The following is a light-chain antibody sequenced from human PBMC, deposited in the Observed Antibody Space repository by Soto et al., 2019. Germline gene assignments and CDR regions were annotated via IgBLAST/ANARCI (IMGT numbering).Light chain of an antibody. CDR2: MGS. Sequence: VMTQSPLSLPVTPGEPASISCRSSQSLLHSNGFNYLDWYLQKPGQSPQLLIYMGSNRASGVPDRFSGSGSGTDFTVKISRVEAEDVGVYYCMQAVQTPWTFGQGTKVEFK. CDR3: MQAVQTPWT. J-gene: IGKJ1*01. V-gene: IGKV2-28*01. CDR1: QSLLHSNGFNY.